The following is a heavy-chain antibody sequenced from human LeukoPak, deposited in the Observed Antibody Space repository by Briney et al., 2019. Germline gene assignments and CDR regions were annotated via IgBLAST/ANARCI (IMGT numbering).Heavy chain of an antibody. CDR2: NSDMGNS. Sequence: SETLSLTCTVSGGSISSFYWTWIRQAPGKGLEWIGYNSDMGNSNYSPSLKSRVTISVDTSKNQFSLKVTSVTAADTAVYYCAKSNGYGLVDIWGQGTMVTVSS. CDR3: AKSNGYGLVDI. J-gene: IGHJ3*02. D-gene: IGHD3-10*01. V-gene: IGHV4-59*01. CDR1: GGSISSFY.